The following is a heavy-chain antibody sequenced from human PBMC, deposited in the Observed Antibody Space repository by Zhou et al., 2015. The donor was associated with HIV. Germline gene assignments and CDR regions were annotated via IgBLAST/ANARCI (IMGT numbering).Heavy chain of an antibody. D-gene: IGHD2-15*01. J-gene: IGHJ2*01. CDR3: AREGGGSGTGGLDV. CDR2: INQGATDI. V-gene: IGHV3-7*03. Sequence: EVQLVESGGGLVQPGGSLRLSCLASGFTFSSNWMSWVRLTPEKGLEWVAHINQGATDIYYADSVKGRFTISRDNSNNMLFGEMNNLRVDDTAVYHCAREGGGSGTGGLDVWGRGALVTVSS. CDR1: GFTFSSNW.